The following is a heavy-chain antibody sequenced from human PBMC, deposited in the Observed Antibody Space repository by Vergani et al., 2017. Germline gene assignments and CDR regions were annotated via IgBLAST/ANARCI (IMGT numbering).Heavy chain of an antibody. CDR3: ATQSIAAAGRGGFDY. CDR1: GGTFSSYT. D-gene: IGHD6-13*01. Sequence: QVQLVQSGAEVKKPGSSVKFSCKASGGTFSSYTISWVRQAPGQGLEWMGRIIPILGIANYAQKFQGRVTITADKSTSTAYMELSSLRSEDTAGYYCATQSIAAAGRGGFDYWGQGTLVTVSS. J-gene: IGHJ4*02. CDR2: IIPILGIA. V-gene: IGHV1-69*02.